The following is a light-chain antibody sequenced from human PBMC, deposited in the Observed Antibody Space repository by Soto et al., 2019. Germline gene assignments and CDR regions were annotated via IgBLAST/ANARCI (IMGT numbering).Light chain of an antibody. CDR2: GVS. J-gene: IGKJ1*01. CDR3: QEYQSYSRR. V-gene: IGKV3-15*01. Sequence: IVMTQSPATLSVSPGERATLSCRASQSISSNLAWYQQKPGQAPRLLIYGVSSRATGISARFSGSGSGTEFTLTISSLKPDDFATYYCQEYQSYSRRFGQGTKVDIK. CDR1: QSISSN.